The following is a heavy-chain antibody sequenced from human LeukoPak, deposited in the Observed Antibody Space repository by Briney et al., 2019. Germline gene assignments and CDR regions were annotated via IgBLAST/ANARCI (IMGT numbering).Heavy chain of an antibody. CDR2: ISSSSSYI. D-gene: IGHD6-13*01. V-gene: IGHV3-21*01. Sequence: GGSLRLSCAASGFTFSSYSMNWVRQAPGKGLEWVSSISSSSSYIYYADSVKGRFTISRDNAKNSLYLQLNSLRTEDTAVYYCARGRGSWYGVYFDYWGQGTLVTVSS. CDR3: ARGRGSWYGVYFDY. CDR1: GFTFSSYS. J-gene: IGHJ4*02.